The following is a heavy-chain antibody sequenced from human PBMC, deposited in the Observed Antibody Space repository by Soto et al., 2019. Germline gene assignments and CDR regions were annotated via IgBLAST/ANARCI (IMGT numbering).Heavy chain of an antibody. J-gene: IGHJ4*02. V-gene: IGHV1-69*13. D-gene: IGHD5-12*01. CDR1: GGTFSSYA. CDR3: ASILGVEMATISYPYYFDY. Sequence: SVKVSCKASGGTFSSYAISWVRQAPGQGLEWIGGIIPIFGTANYAQKFQGRVTITADESTSTAYMELSSLRSEDTAVYCCASILGVEMATISYPYYFDYWGQGTLVTVSS. CDR2: IIPIFGTA.